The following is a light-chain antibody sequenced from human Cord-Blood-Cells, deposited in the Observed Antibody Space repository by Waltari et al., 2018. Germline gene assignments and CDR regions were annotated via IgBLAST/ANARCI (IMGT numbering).Light chain of an antibody. V-gene: IGLV1-51*02. CDR1: SSNLGNNY. Sequence: QSVLTQPPSVSAAPGQKVTISCSGSSSNLGNNYVSWYQQLPGTAPKLLIYENNKRPSGIPDRFSGSKSGTSATLGITGLQTGGEADYYCGTWDSSLSAYVFGTGTKVTVL. CDR3: GTWDSSLSAYV. J-gene: IGLJ1*01. CDR2: ENN.